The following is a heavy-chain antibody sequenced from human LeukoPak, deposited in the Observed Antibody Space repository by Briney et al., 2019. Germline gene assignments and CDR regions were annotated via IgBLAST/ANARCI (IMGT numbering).Heavy chain of an antibody. CDR2: ISYDGSNK. V-gene: IGHV3-30-3*01. J-gene: IGHJ4*02. CDR1: GFTFSSYA. CDR3: ARAGFDCTNGVCRRLDY. D-gene: IGHD2-8*01. Sequence: PGRSLRLSCAASGFTFSSYAMHWVRQAPGKGLEWVAVISYDGSNKYYADSVKGRFTISRDNSKNTLYLQMNSLRAEDTAVYYCARAGFDCTNGVCRRLDYWGQGTLVTVSS.